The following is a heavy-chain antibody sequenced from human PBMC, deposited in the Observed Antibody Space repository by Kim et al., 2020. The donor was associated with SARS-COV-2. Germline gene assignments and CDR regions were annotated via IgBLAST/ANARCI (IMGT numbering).Heavy chain of an antibody. Sequence: YTPSPKSRVTTSVDTSKNQCSLKLSPVTAADTAVYYCARDRVSPAYYFDYWGQGTLVTVSS. J-gene: IGHJ4*02. CDR3: ARDRVSPAYYFDY. V-gene: IGHV4-31*02.